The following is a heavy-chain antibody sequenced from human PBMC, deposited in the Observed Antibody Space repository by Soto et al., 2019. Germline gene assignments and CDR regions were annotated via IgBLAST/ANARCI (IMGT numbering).Heavy chain of an antibody. CDR3: AKGNHVLGFDY. J-gene: IGHJ4*02. CDR1: GFTFSSYG. Sequence: QVQLVESGGGVVQPGRSLRLSCAASGFTFSSYGMHWVRQAPGKGLEWVAVISYDGSNKYYADSVKGRFTISRDNSKNTLYLQMNSLRAEDTAVYYCAKGNHVLGFDYWGQGTLVTVSS. CDR2: ISYDGSNK. D-gene: IGHD3-16*01. V-gene: IGHV3-30*18.